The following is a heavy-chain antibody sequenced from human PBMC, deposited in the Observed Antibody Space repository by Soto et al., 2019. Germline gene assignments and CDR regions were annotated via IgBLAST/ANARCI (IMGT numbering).Heavy chain of an antibody. CDR3: AKILSTVTTYYYGMDV. CDR1: GFTFSTYP. Sequence: HPVGSLRLSCAASGFTFSTYPMTWVRQAPGKGLEGVSSISGSGDSTYYTDSVKGRFTISRDNSKNTVYLQMNSLRAEDTAIYYCAKILSTVTTYYYGMDVWGQGTTVTVSS. CDR2: ISGSGDST. V-gene: IGHV3-23*01. J-gene: IGHJ6*02. D-gene: IGHD4-17*01.